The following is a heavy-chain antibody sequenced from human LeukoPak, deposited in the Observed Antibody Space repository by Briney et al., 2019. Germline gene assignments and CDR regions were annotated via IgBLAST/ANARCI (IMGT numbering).Heavy chain of an antibody. Sequence: SETLSLTCTVSGVSISRYYWSWIRQPAGKGLEWIGRIYSSGSTTYNPSLKSRVTMSIDTSKNQFSLKLSFVTAADTAVYYCARDSGTTGEVKFDPWGQGTPVTVSS. D-gene: IGHD3-10*01. V-gene: IGHV4-4*07. CDR2: IYSSGST. CDR1: GVSISRYY. J-gene: IGHJ5*02. CDR3: ARDSGTTGEVKFDP.